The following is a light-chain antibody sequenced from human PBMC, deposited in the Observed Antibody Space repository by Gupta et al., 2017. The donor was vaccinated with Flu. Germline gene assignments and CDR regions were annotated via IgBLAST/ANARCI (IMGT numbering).Light chain of an antibody. CDR2: SAS. V-gene: IGKV1-39*01. J-gene: IGKJ1*01. CDR3: QQRDLPPWT. CDR1: QGISDF. Sequence: DMQMTQSPSSLSASVGDRVTLTCRASQGISDFLSWYQQKPGTAPKLLIYSASTLKGGVPSRFSGSGSGADFTLTISRLQPEDFATYYCQQRDLPPWTFGQGTKVEIK.